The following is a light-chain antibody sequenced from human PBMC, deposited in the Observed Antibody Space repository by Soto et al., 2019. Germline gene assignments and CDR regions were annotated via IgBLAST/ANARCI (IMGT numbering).Light chain of an antibody. J-gene: IGKJ4*01. CDR3: QHLNSYPSLT. CDR1: QGISSY. Sequence: DIQLTQSPSFLSASVGDRVTITCRASQGISSYIDWYQQKPGKDPKLLIYAASTLQSGVPSRFSVSGSGTEFTRTISSLQPEDLATSYCQHLNSYPSLTFGGGTKVEIK. V-gene: IGKV1-9*01. CDR2: AAS.